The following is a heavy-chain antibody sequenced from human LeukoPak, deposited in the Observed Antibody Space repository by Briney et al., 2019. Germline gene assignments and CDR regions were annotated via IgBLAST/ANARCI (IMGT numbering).Heavy chain of an antibody. CDR3: AGHHPRNPVDS. V-gene: IGHV4-39*01. Sequence: SETLSLTCTVSGGSISSSSYYWGWIRQPPGKGLEWIGSIYYSGSTYYNPALKSRVTICVDTSKNQFSLKRSSVTAADTAVYYCAGHHPRNPVDSWGQGTLATVSS. CDR1: GGSISSSSYY. D-gene: IGHD2/OR15-2a*01. J-gene: IGHJ4*02. CDR2: IYYSGST.